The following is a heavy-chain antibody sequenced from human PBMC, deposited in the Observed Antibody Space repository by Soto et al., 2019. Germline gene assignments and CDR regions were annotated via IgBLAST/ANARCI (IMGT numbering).Heavy chain of an antibody. CDR2: ISRDGGTK. Sequence: GGSLRLSCAVSGFTVSTYGMHWVRQAPGKGLEWVAVISRDGGTKYYADSVKGRFTISRDNSRNTLFLEMNSLRSDDMAVYYCTGEVASGYWGQGTLVT. V-gene: IGHV3-30*03. CDR1: GFTVSTYG. CDR3: TGEVASGY. D-gene: IGHD2-8*02. J-gene: IGHJ4*02.